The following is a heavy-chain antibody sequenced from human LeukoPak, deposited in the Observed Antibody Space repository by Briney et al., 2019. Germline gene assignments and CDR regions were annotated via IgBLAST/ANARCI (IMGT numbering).Heavy chain of an antibody. Sequence: ASENVSCKGSGYTFISYGISWVRQAPGQGGEWMGWISAYNGNTNYAQKLQGRVTMTTDTSTSTAYMQLRSLRSYDTAVYYCARGSRWPEDYWGQGTLVTVSS. CDR1: GYTFISYG. V-gene: IGHV1-18*01. J-gene: IGHJ4*02. CDR3: ARGSRWPEDY. D-gene: IGHD5-24*01. CDR2: ISAYNGNT.